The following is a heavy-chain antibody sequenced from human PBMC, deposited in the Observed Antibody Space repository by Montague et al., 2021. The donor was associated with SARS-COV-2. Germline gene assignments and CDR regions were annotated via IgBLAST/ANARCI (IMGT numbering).Heavy chain of an antibody. CDR3: ARLNWDNDSVFDS. CDR2: IFHSGNT. CDR1: GGSINDHY. V-gene: IGHV4-59*11. J-gene: IGHJ4*02. D-gene: IGHD1/OR15-1a*01. Sequence: SETLSLTCTVSGGSINDHYRSWIRQSPGKGLEWIGYIFHSGNTNYNPSLKSRVTISVDTSKNQFSLRLTSVTAADTAVYYCARLNWDNDSVFDSWGQGAVVAVSS.